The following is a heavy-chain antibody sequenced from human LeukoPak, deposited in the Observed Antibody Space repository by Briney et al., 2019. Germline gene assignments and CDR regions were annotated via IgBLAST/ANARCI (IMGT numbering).Heavy chain of an antibody. D-gene: IGHD3-10*01. CDR1: GFTFSNAW. CDR3: TTDVYYGSGSYSYFDY. V-gene: IGHV3-15*01. CDR2: IKSKTDGGTT. J-gene: IGHJ4*01. Sequence: GRSLRLSCAASGFTFSNAWMSWVPQAPGKGVEWVGRIKSKTDGGTTDYAAPVKGRFTIEREDSKKRMYLQMNSLKTEDTAVCYCTTDVYYGSGSYSYFDYWGQGTLVTVSS.